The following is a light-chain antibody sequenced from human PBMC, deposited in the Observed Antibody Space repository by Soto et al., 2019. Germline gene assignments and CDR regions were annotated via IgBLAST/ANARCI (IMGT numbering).Light chain of an antibody. CDR3: QQYGSSPWT. Sequence: EIGLTQSPGTLSLSPGERATLSCRASQSVSSSYLAWYQQKPGQAPRLLIYGASSRATGIPDRFSGSGSGTAFTLTISRLEPEDFAVYYCQQYGSSPWTFGQGTKVEIK. J-gene: IGKJ1*01. V-gene: IGKV3-20*01. CDR2: GAS. CDR1: QSVSSSY.